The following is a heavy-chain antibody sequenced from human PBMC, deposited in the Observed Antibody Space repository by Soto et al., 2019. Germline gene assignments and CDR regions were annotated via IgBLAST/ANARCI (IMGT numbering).Heavy chain of an antibody. CDR3: ARGRNPYNWFDP. Sequence: PGGSLRLSRAASGFSFSSYSMNWVRQAPGKGLEXVSSIXXSXSXXXYXXXXKGRFTISRDNAKNSLYLHMNSLRAEHTAVYYCARGRNPYNWFDPWGQETLLTVSS. V-gene: IGHV3-21*01. CDR1: GFSFSSYS. J-gene: IGHJ5*02. CDR2: IXXSXSXX.